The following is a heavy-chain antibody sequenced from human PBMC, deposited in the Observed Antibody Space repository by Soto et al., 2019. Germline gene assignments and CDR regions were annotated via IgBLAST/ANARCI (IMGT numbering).Heavy chain of an antibody. J-gene: IGHJ1*01. V-gene: IGHV1-69*13. CDR2: IIPIFGTA. CDR3: AKGVPGIAVAGTGYFQH. CDR1: GGTFSSYA. Sequence: ASVKVSCKASGGTFSSYAISWVRQAPGQGLEWMGGIIPIFGTANYAQKFQGRVTITADESKNTLYLQMNSLRAEDTAVYYCAKGVPGIAVAGTGYFQHWGQGTLVTVSS. D-gene: IGHD6-19*01.